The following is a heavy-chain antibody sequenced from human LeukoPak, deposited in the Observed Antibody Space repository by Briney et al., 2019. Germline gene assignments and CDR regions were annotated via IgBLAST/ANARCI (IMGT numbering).Heavy chain of an antibody. D-gene: IGHD6-19*01. J-gene: IGHJ1*01. Sequence: GASVKVSCKVSGYTLTELSMHWVRQAPGKGLEWMGGFDPEDGETIYAQKFQGRVTMTEVTSTDTAYMELSSLRSEDAAVYYCATEKAVAEGYFQHWGQGTLVTVSS. CDR1: GYTLTELS. V-gene: IGHV1-24*01. CDR3: ATEKAVAEGYFQH. CDR2: FDPEDGET.